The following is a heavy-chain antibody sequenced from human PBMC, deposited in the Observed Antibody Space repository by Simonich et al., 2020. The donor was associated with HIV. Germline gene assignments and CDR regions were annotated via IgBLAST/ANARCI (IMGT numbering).Heavy chain of an antibody. CDR2: IHWNDYK. CDR3: AHLYDSSGYYYVFFQH. V-gene: IGHV2-5*01. D-gene: IGHD3-22*01. J-gene: IGHJ1*01. Sequence: ITLRESGPPLVKPTQTLTLTCTFSGFSLSTSGVGVGWIRQPPGKALDWLALIHWNDYKSYSPSLKSRLTITKDTSKNQVVLTMTNMDPVDTATYYCAHLYDSSGYYYVFFQHWGQGTLVTVSS. CDR1: GFSLSTSGVG.